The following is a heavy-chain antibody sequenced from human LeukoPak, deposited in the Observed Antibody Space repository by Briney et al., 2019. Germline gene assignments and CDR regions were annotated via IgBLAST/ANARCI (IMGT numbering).Heavy chain of an antibody. J-gene: IGHJ4*02. CDR3: ARDSGMDYYDSSGYYYVLLRN. Sequence: ASVKVSCKASGYTFTGYYMHWVRQAPGQGLEWMGWINPNSGGTNYAQKFQGRVTMTRDTSISTAYMELSRLRSDDTAVYCCARDSGMDYYDSSGYYYVLLRNWGQGTLITVSS. D-gene: IGHD3-22*01. CDR2: INPNSGGT. CDR1: GYTFTGYY. V-gene: IGHV1-2*02.